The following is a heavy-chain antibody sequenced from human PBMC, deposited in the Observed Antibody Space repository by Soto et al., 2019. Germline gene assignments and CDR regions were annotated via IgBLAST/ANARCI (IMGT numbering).Heavy chain of an antibody. J-gene: IGHJ6*02. V-gene: IGHV1-69*01. CDR2: TIPLLHTT. D-gene: IGHD1-26*01. CDR3: ARNRLRQWDYYCGMDV. CDR1: GGTLSTYA. Sequence: QVQLVQSGAEVKKPGSSVKVSCKPSGGTLSTYAISWVRQAPGQGLEWMGGTIPLLHTTSKAQNFQDRGTITADESTGTVYLELRSLTSADTAVYYCARNRLRQWDYYCGMDVCGQGTTVTVSS.